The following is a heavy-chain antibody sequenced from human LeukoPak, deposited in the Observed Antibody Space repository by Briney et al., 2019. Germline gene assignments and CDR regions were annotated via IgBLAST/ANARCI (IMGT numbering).Heavy chain of an antibody. J-gene: IGHJ4*02. Sequence: ASVTVSCKASGYTFTSYGISWVRQAPGQGLEWMGWISAYNGNTNYAQKLQGRVTMTTDTSTSTAYMELRSLRSDDTAVYYCARDRTPYCGGDCYWGGVDYWGQGTLVTVSS. CDR3: ARDRTPYCGGDCYWGGVDY. D-gene: IGHD2-21*01. V-gene: IGHV1-18*01. CDR2: ISAYNGNT. CDR1: GYTFTSYG.